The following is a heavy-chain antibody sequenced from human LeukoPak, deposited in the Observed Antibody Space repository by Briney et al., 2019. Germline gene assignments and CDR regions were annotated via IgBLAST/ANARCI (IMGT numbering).Heavy chain of an antibody. CDR1: GGSISTYY. CDR3: ARVSRYYYDSSGPFDY. CDR2: IYYSGST. D-gene: IGHD3-22*01. Sequence: SDTLSLICTVSGGSISTYYWSWVRQPPGKGLEWIGYIYYSGSTSYNPSLKSRVTISVDTSKNQFSLKLSSVTAADTAVYYCARVSRYYYDSSGPFDYWGQGTLVTVSS. J-gene: IGHJ4*02. V-gene: IGHV4-59*07.